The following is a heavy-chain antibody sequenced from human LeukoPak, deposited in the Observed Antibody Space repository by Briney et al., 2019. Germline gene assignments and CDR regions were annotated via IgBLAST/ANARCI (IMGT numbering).Heavy chain of an antibody. CDR2: IYHSGNT. CDR1: GGSISSSSYY. V-gene: IGHV4-39*07. J-gene: IGHJ4*02. CDR3: ANLRVPGDFDY. Sequence: NSSETLSLTCTVSGGSISSSSYYWGWIRQPPGKGLEWVGNIYHSGNTYYNSSLKSRVTISVDTSKNQFSLRLTSVTAADTAVYYCANLRVPGDFDYWGQGTLVTVSS. D-gene: IGHD3-16*01.